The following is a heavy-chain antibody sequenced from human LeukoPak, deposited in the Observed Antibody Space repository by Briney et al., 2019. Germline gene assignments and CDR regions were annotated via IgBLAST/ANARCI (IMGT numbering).Heavy chain of an antibody. Sequence: GGSLRLSCAASGFTFSSYAMSWVRQAPGKGLEWVSYISGSSSSTYYAYSVEGRFTISRDNSKKTLYLQMNSLRAEDTAVYYCAKDPRARYSSGWYYFDYWGQGTLVTVSS. D-gene: IGHD6-19*01. CDR2: ISGSSSST. J-gene: IGHJ4*02. CDR1: GFTFSSYA. CDR3: AKDPRARYSSGWYYFDY. V-gene: IGHV3-23*01.